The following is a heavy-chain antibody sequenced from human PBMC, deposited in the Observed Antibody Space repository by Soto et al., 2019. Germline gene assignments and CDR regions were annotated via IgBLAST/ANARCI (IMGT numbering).Heavy chain of an antibody. CDR3: AREGDYSSYESYYYGVDF. CDR1: GFTFSSYA. Sequence: QVQLVESGGGVVQPGRSLRLSCAASGFTFSSYAMHWVRQAPGKGLEWVAVISSDGSNKYYADSVKGRFTISRDNSKNTLDLQMNSLGAEDPAGYYCAREGDYSSYESYYYGVDFWGQGTTVTGSS. CDR2: ISSDGSNK. J-gene: IGHJ6*02. D-gene: IGHD4-4*01. V-gene: IGHV3-30-3*01.